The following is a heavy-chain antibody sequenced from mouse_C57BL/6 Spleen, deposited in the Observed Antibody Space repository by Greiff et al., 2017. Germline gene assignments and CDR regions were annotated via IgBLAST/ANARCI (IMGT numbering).Heavy chain of an antibody. V-gene: IGHV1-9*01. CDR2: ILPGSGST. CDR1: GYTFTGYW. J-gene: IGHJ1*03. CDR3: AGQYYYGSSYLSYWYFDV. Sequence: QVQLKQSGAELMKPGASVKLSCKATGYTFTGYWIEWVKQRPGHGLEWIGEILPGSGSTNYNEKFKGKATFTADTSSNTAYMQLSSLTTEDSAIYYCAGQYYYGSSYLSYWYFDVWGTGTTVTVSS. D-gene: IGHD1-1*01.